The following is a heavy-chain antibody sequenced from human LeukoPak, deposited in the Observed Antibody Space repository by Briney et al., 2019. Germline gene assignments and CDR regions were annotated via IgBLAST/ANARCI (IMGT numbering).Heavy chain of an antibody. V-gene: IGHV3-30*04. CDR1: GFTFSSYA. CDR2: ISYDGSNK. D-gene: IGHD2-2*01. J-gene: IGHJ4*02. CDR3: ARESTDCSSTSCYAEYFDY. Sequence: PGRSLRLSCAASGFTFSSYAMHWVRQAPGKGLEWVAVISYDGSNKYYADSVKGRFTIPRDNSKNTLYLQMNSLRAEDTAVYYCARESTDCSSTSCYAEYFDYWGQGTLVTVSS.